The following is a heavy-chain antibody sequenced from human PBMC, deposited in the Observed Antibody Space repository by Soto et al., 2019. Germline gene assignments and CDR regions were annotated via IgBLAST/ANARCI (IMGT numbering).Heavy chain of an antibody. D-gene: IGHD5-12*01. V-gene: IGHV1-3*01. CDR2: INAGNGNT. J-gene: IGHJ4*02. Sequence: ASVKVSCKASGYTFTSYAMHWVRQAPGQRLEWMGWINAGNGNTKYSQKFQGRVTITRDTSASTAYMELSSLRSEDTAVYYCAREVFSGYDYFDYWGQGTLVTVSS. CDR3: AREVFSGYDYFDY. CDR1: GYTFTSYA.